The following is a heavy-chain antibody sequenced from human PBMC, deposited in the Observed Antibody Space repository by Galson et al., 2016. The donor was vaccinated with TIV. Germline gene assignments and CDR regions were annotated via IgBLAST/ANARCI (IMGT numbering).Heavy chain of an antibody. CDR1: GDSVSRNGVA. CDR2: TYYTSKWYN. Sequence: CAISGDSVSRNGVAWNWIRPSPSRGLEWLGRTYYTSKWYNDYAVFEKSRITINPDTSRNQFSLQLNSVTPADTAVYYCARGRVSVFDLWGRGTLVTVS. CDR3: ARGRVSVFDL. V-gene: IGHV6-1*01. J-gene: IGHJ2*01.